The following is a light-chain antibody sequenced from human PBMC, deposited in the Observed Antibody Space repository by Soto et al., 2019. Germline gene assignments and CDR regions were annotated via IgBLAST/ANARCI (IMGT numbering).Light chain of an antibody. J-gene: IGKJ4*01. CDR2: DTF. CDR1: QSISSW. CDR3: PQYNSYSPLT. Sequence: IQMTHAPSTLCASVGDRVTITFRGSQSISSWLAWYQQKPGKAPKLLMFDTFSLESGVPSRFSGSPSGTEFTLTISSLQPDDYATYYCPQYNSYSPLTFGGGTKVDI. V-gene: IGKV1-5*01.